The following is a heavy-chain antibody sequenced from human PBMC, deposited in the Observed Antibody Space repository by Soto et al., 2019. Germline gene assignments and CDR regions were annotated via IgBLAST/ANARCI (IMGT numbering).Heavy chain of an antibody. V-gene: IGHV3-15*01. D-gene: IGHD2-15*01. J-gene: IGHJ5*02. CDR2: IKSKTDGGTT. CDR3: TSTGYKYCSGGSCPVGWFDT. Sequence: PGGSLRLSCAASGFTFSNAWMSWVRQAPGKGLEWVGRIKSKTDGGTTDYAAPVKGRFTISRDDSKNTLYLQMNSLKTEDTAVYYCTSTGYKYCSGGSCPVGWFDTWGQGTLVTVSS. CDR1: GFTFSNAW.